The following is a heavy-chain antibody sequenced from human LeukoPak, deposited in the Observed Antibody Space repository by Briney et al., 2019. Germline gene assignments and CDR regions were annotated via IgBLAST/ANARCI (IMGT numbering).Heavy chain of an antibody. CDR3: ASRPYPDTSGRLSAV. CDR1: GFAFSSYN. Sequence: PGGSLRLSCAASGFAFSSYNMNWVRQAPGKGLEWMSYIGSSGSPTHYADSVGGRFTISRDNAQNSLYLQMNSLRDEDTAVYLCASRPYPDTSGRLSAVWGQGTTVTVSS. CDR2: IGSSGSPT. V-gene: IGHV3-48*02. D-gene: IGHD3-22*01. J-gene: IGHJ6*02.